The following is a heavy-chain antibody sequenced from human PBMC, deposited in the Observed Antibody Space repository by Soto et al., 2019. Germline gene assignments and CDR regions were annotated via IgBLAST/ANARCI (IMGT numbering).Heavy chain of an antibody. D-gene: IGHD6-13*01. CDR1: GFSFSNYG. Sequence: GGSLRLSCAASGFSFSNYGMNWVRQAPGKRPEWISYIGGTTSAIYYADSVKGRFTISRDNSKNTLYLQMNSLRVEDTAVYYCGAGQYFPDYSGQGSLVIVSS. J-gene: IGHJ4*02. CDR2: IGGTTSAI. V-gene: IGHV3-48*01. CDR3: GAGQYFPDY.